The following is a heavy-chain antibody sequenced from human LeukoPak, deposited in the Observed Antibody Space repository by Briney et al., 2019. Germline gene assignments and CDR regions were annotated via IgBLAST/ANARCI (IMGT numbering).Heavy chain of an antibody. J-gene: IGHJ4*02. Sequence: GGSLRLSCVASGFNFGAYDIHWVRQAPGKGLEWVAAVSNDGSREFYAESVKGRFTISRDNSNNTLYVQMNSVRLEDTAVYYCVKFRSSCVHYWGQGTLVIVSS. CDR3: VKFRSSCVHY. CDR1: GFNFGAYD. V-gene: IGHV3-30*18. CDR2: VSNDGSRE. D-gene: IGHD1-26*01.